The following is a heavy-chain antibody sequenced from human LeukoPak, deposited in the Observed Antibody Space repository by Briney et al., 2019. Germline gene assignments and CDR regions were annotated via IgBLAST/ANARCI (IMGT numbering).Heavy chain of an antibody. J-gene: IGHJ6*02. CDR1: GYTLTELS. V-gene: IGHV1-24*01. Sequence: ASVKVSCKVSGYTLTELSMHWVRQAPGKGLEWMGGFDPEDGETIYAQKFQGRVTMTEDTSTDTAYMELSSLRSEDTAVYYCATGPRIAARPIEVHYYYGMDVWGQGTTVTVSS. D-gene: IGHD6-6*01. CDR3: ATGPRIAARPIEVHYYYGMDV. CDR2: FDPEDGET.